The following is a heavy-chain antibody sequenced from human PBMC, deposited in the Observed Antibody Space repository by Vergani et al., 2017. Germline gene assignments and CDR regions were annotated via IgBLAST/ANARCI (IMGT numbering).Heavy chain of an antibody. Sequence: EVQLLESGGGLVQPGGSLRLSCAASGFTFSSYAMSWVRQAPGKGLEWVSGISWNSGSIGYADSVKGRFTISRDNAKNSLYLQMNSLRAEDTALYYCAKEWGRSSWTQPVDYWGQGTLVTVSS. V-gene: IGHV3-9*01. CDR1: GFTFSSYA. CDR3: AKEWGRSSWTQPVDY. D-gene: IGHD6-13*01. CDR2: ISWNSGSI. J-gene: IGHJ4*02.